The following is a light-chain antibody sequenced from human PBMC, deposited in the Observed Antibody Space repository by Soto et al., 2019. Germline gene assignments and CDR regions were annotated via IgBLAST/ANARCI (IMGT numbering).Light chain of an antibody. Sequence: QSALTQPASVSGSPGQSITISCTGTSSDVGNYNLVSWYQQHPGKAPKLMIYEGTKRPSGVSNRFSGSKSGNTASLTISGLQAEDEADYYCCSHAGSSFYVFGTGTKVTVL. J-gene: IGLJ1*01. CDR1: SSDVGNYNL. CDR3: CSHAGSSFYV. CDR2: EGT. V-gene: IGLV2-23*01.